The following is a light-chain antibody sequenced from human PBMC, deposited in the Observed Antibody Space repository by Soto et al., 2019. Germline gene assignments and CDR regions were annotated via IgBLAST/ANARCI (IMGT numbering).Light chain of an antibody. J-gene: IGLJ1*01. CDR2: EAS. V-gene: IGLV2-23*01. CDR3: CSYAGSGTYV. CDR1: SSDVGSYNL. Sequence: QSALTQPASVSGSPGQSITISCTGTSSDVGSYNLVSWYRQHPGEAPKLMIYEASKRPSGVSNRFSGSKSGNTASLTISGLQADDESEYFCCSYAGSGTYVFGTGTKLTVL.